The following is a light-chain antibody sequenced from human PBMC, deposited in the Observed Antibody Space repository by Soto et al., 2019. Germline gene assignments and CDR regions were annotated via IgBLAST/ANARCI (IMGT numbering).Light chain of an antibody. J-gene: IGKJ3*01. CDR3: QQSYSTPRT. V-gene: IGKV1-39*01. CDR2: AAS. CDR1: QIISSY. Sequence: DIPITQSPSSLSASVVDRVTITCRASQIISSYLNWYQQKPGKAPKLLIYAASSLQSGVPSRFSGSGSGTDFTLTISSLQPEDFATYYCQQSYSTPRTFGPGTKVDIK.